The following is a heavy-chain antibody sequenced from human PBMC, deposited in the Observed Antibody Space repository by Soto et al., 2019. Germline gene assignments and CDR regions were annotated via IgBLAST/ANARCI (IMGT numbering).Heavy chain of an antibody. Sequence: EVQLLESGGGLVQPGGSLRLSCAASGSNFDSYAMNWVRQAPGKGLEWVSAISRDGGTTFYADSVKGRFTISRDNSENTLYMEMNSLRVEDTAVYYCAKGGFWVHYGMDVWCQGTTVTVSS. CDR1: GSNFDSYA. CDR2: ISRDGGTT. D-gene: IGHD3-16*01. J-gene: IGHJ6*02. V-gene: IGHV3-23*01. CDR3: AKGGFWVHYGMDV.